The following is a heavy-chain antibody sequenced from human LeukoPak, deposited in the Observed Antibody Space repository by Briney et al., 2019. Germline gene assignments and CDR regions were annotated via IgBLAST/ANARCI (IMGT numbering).Heavy chain of an antibody. V-gene: IGHV4-38-2*02. D-gene: IGHD1-26*01. J-gene: IGHJ6*03. CDR3: AREREYYYMDV. Sequence: PSETLSLTCDVSGDSISSDYFWAWIRQPPGKGLEYIGSIFHGGRTFYNPALQSRLTISEDTSKNRFSLKLSSVTASDTAVYYCAREREYYYMDVWGKGTTVSVSS. CDR1: GDSISSDYF. CDR2: IFHGGRT.